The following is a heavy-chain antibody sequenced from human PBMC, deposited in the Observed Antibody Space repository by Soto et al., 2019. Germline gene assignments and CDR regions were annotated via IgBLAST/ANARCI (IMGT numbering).Heavy chain of an antibody. D-gene: IGHD6-19*01. CDR2: IYYRGST. V-gene: IGHV4-31*03. CDR3: ARVGRIGVVGTRYYYYYYGMDV. J-gene: IGHJ6*02. Sequence: PSETLSLTCSVSGGSISNTDDYWSWIRQHPGKGLEWIGHIYYRGSTYYNPSLKSRLSISVDTSKNQFSLKLSSVTAADTAVYYCARVGRIGVVGTRYYYYYYGMDVWGQGTTVTVSS. CDR1: GGSISNTDDY.